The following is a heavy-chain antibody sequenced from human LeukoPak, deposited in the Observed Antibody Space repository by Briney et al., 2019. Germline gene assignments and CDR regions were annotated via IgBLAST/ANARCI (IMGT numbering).Heavy chain of an antibody. CDR3: ARDGTFRGSSWYSDY. V-gene: IGHV3-33*01. D-gene: IGHD6-13*01. CDR1: GFTFSSYG. Sequence: GRSLRLSCAASGFTFSSYGMHWVRQAPGKGLEWVAVIWYDGSNKYYADSVKGRFTISRDNSKNTLYLQMNSLRAEDTAVYYCARDGTFRGSSWYSDYWGQGTLVTVSS. J-gene: IGHJ4*02. CDR2: IWYDGSNK.